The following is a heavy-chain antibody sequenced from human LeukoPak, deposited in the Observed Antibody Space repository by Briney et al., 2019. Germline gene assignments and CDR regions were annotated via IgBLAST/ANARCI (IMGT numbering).Heavy chain of an antibody. Sequence: ASVKVSCKASGYTFTSYDINWVRQATGQGLEWMGWMKPNSGNTGYAQKFQGRVTMTRNTSISTAYMELSSLRSEDTAVYYCARSGYYYGSGSYYLYGMDVWGQGTTVTVSS. J-gene: IGHJ6*02. CDR2: MKPNSGNT. D-gene: IGHD3-10*01. CDR3: ARSGYYYGSGSYYLYGMDV. V-gene: IGHV1-8*01. CDR1: GYTFTSYD.